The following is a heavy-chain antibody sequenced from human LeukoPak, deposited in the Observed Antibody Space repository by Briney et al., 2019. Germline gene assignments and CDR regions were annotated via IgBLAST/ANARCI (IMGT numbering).Heavy chain of an antibody. J-gene: IGHJ4*02. Sequence: GASVKVSCKASGYTFTSYGIRWVRQAPGQGLEWMGWISAYNGNTNYAQKLQGRVTMTTDTSTSTAYMELRSLRSDDTAVYYCARDDPGYGSGSWDYWGQGTLVTVSS. D-gene: IGHD3-10*01. V-gene: IGHV1-18*01. CDR3: ARDDPGYGSGSWDY. CDR2: ISAYNGNT. CDR1: GYTFTSYG.